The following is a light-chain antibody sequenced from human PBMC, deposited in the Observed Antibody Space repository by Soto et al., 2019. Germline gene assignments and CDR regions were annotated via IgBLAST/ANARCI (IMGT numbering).Light chain of an antibody. CDR2: GAT. J-gene: IGKJ1*01. V-gene: IGKV3-15*01. Sequence: EIVLTQSPATLSVSPGESAALSGLASQSVGILLAWYQQKPGQAPRLLIHGATTRATGIPARFSGSGSGTEFTLTISSLQSEDFAVYYCQQYNNWPRTFGQGTKVDIK. CDR3: QQYNNWPRT. CDR1: QSVGIL.